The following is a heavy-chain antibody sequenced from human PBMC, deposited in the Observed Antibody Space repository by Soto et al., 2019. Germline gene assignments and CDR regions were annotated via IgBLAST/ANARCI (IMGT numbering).Heavy chain of an antibody. CDR2: INDDGSMT. D-gene: IGHD1-26*01. J-gene: IGHJ5*02. V-gene: IGHV3-74*01. CDR3: VKDRRAIVGATAWFDP. Sequence: PGGSLRLSCAASGFTLNSNWMHWVRQAPGKGLVWVSRINDDGSMTNYADSVRGRFTISRDNAKSTLYLQLNSLRDDDTAVYYCVKDRRAIVGATAWFDPWGLGTLVTVSS. CDR1: GFTLNSNW.